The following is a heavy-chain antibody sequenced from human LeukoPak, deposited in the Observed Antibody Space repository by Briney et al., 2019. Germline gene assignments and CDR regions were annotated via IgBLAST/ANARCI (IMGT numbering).Heavy chain of an antibody. Sequence: SETLPLTCTVSGGSISSHYWSWIRQPPGKGLEWIGYIYYSGSTNYNPSLKSRVTISVDTSKNQFSLKLSSVTAADTAVYYCARLLRPVTPDDYGDYVDFNPKYYFDYWGQGTLVTVSS. D-gene: IGHD4-17*01. CDR3: ARLLRPVTPDDYGDYVDFNPKYYFDY. V-gene: IGHV4-59*08. CDR1: GGSISSHY. J-gene: IGHJ4*02. CDR2: IYYSGST.